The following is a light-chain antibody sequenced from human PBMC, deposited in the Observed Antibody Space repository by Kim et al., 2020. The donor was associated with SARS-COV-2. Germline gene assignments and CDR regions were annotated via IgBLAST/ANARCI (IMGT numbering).Light chain of an antibody. CDR1: RLGNKY. Sequence: VSPGQPASIACSGDRLGNKYVSWYQQKPGQSPLLIIYEDDKRPSGIPERFSGSNSANTATLTVNGAQAVDEADYYCQAWDTNTAWVFGGGTKLTVL. CDR3: QAWDTNTAWV. J-gene: IGLJ3*02. CDR2: EDD. V-gene: IGLV3-1*01.